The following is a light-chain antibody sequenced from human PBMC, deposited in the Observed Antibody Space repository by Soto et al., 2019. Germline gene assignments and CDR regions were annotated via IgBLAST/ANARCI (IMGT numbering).Light chain of an antibody. CDR3: QQYGSSPYT. CDR2: GAS. V-gene: IGKV3-20*01. Sequence: EIVLTQSPGTLSLSPGERATLSCRASQSVSSSYLAWYQQQPGQAPRLLIYGASSRATDIPDRFSGSGSGTDFTLTISRLEPEDFAVYYCQQYGSSPYTFGQGTKLEIK. J-gene: IGKJ2*01. CDR1: QSVSSSY.